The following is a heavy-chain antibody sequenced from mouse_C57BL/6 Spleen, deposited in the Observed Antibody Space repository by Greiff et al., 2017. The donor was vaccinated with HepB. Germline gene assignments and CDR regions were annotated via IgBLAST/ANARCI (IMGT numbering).Heavy chain of an antibody. V-gene: IGHV1-26*01. J-gene: IGHJ2*01. Sequence: VQLQQSGPELVKPGASVKISCKASGYTFTDYYMNWVKQSHGKSLEWIGDINPNNGGTSYNQKFKGKATLTVDKSSSTAYMELRSLTSEDSAVYYCARAFITANYWGQGTTLTVSS. CDR3: ARAFITANY. CDR2: INPNNGGT. D-gene: IGHD1-1*01. CDR1: GYTFTDYY.